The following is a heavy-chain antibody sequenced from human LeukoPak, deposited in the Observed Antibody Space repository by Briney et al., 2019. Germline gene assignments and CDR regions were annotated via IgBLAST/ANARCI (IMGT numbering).Heavy chain of an antibody. Sequence: ASVKVSCTASGYTFIVYYMHWVRQAPGQGLAWMGRINPNSGGTSYAQKFQGRVTMTRDTSISTAYMELSGLRTDDTAVYYCAKSHNYYESSGFLDQWGQGTLVTVSS. CDR3: AKSHNYYESSGFLDQ. V-gene: IGHV1-2*06. CDR1: GYTFIVYY. CDR2: INPNSGGT. D-gene: IGHD3-22*01. J-gene: IGHJ4*02.